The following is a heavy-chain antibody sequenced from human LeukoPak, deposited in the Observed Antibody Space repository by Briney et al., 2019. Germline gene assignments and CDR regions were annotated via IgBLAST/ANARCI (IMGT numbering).Heavy chain of an antibody. CDR2: IKEDGSLK. D-gene: IGHD2/OR15-2a*01. CDR1: GFGFSNFW. Sequence: GGSLRLSCAASGFGFSNFWMSWVRQAPGKGPEWVANIKEDGSLKNYVDSVEGRFTVSRDNAKNTLYLQMNSLRLEDTAVYYCVRDWAPASMQAAPFDCWGQGTLVTVSS. CDR3: VRDWAPASMQAAPFDC. J-gene: IGHJ4*02. V-gene: IGHV3-7*01.